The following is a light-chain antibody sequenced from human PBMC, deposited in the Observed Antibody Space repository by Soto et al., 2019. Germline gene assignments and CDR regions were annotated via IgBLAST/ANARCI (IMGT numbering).Light chain of an antibody. V-gene: IGLV2-11*01. J-gene: IGLJ1*01. Sequence: QSALTQPRSVSGSPGQSVTISCTGTSSDVGGFNSVSWYQQHPGKAPKLMIYDVNKRPSGVPDRFSGSKSGSTASLTISGLQAEDEADYYCCSYAGSYSYAFATGTKAHRP. CDR2: DVN. CDR3: CSYAGSYSYA. CDR1: SSDVGGFNS.